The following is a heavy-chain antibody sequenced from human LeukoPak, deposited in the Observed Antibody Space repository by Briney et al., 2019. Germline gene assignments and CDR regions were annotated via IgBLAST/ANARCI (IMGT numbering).Heavy chain of an antibody. Sequence: PGGSLRLSCAVSGFTLSDYAMHWVRQAPGKGLEWVSAISGSGGSTYYADSVKGRFTISRDNSKNTLYLQMNSLRAEDTAVYYCAKDSQWLVLVYYGMDVWGKGTTVTVSS. CDR3: AKDSQWLVLVYYGMDV. CDR2: ISGSGGST. V-gene: IGHV3-23*01. D-gene: IGHD6-19*01. J-gene: IGHJ6*04. CDR1: GFTLSDYA.